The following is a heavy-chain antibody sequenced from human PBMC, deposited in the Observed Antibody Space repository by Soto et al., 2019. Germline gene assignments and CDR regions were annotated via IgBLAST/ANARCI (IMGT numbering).Heavy chain of an antibody. CDR3: ARGRFYGMDV. CDR2: IYYSGST. CDR1: GGSISSGGYY. V-gene: IGHV4-31*03. J-gene: IGHJ6*02. Sequence: SETLSLTCTVSGGSISSGGYYWSWIRQHPGKGLEWIGYIYYSGSTYYNPSLKSRVTISVDTSKNQFSLKLSSVTAADTAVYYCARGRFYGMDVWGQGTTVTVSS.